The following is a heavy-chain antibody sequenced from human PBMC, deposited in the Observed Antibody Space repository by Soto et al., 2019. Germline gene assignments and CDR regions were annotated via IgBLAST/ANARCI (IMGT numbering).Heavy chain of an antibody. CDR3: ARGTTLAIFDYGMDV. CDR2: ISNDGTNK. V-gene: IGHV3-30-3*01. CDR1: GFTFSSYA. J-gene: IGHJ6*02. D-gene: IGHD3-3*01. Sequence: PGGSLRLSCVGTGFTFSSYAMHWFRQAPGKGLEWVAVISNDGTNKYYADSVEGRITISRDNSKNTLYLQMHSLRSEDTAVYYCARGTTLAIFDYGMDVWGQGATVTVSS.